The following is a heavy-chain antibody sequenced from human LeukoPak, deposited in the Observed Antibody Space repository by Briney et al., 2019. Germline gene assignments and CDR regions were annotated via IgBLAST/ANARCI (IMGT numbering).Heavy chain of an antibody. D-gene: IGHD3-10*01. V-gene: IGHV1-2*06. Sequence: ASVKVSCKTSANSFSDYSIHWVRQAPGQGLEWMGRITSNSGGTNYAQNFQGRVTMTRDTSISTAYMELSGLTSDDTAVYYCARGGSGGGYLYYFDYWGQGNMVSVSS. CDR3: ARGGSGGGYLYYFDY. CDR1: ANSFSDYS. J-gene: IGHJ4*02. CDR2: ITSNSGGT.